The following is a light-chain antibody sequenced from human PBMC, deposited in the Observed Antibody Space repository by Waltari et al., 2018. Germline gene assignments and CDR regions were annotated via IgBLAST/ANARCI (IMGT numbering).Light chain of an antibody. CDR3: SSYAGSYRV. Sequence: QSALTQPPSASGSPGQSVTISCTGTRSDVGGYTWVSWYQQYPGKAPKLLIYAVTKRPSGVPDRFSGSKSGNTASLTVSGLQPEDEADYYCSSYAGSYRVFGTGTKVAAL. J-gene: IGLJ1*01. V-gene: IGLV2-8*01. CDR1: RSDVGGYTW. CDR2: AVT.